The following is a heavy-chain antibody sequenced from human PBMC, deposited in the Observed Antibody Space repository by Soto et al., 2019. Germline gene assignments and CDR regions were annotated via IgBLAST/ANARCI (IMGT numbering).Heavy chain of an antibody. CDR3: ARGNHRWLQLWYFDL. CDR1: GGTFSSYT. Sequence: QVQLVQSGAEVKKPGSSVTVSCKASGGTFSSYTISWVRQAPGQGLEWMGGIIPIFGTANYAQKFQGRVTITADASTSTAYMELSSLRSEDTAVYYCARGNHRWLQLWYFDLCGRGTLVTVSS. J-gene: IGHJ2*01. D-gene: IGHD5-12*01. CDR2: IIPIFGTA. V-gene: IGHV1-69*12.